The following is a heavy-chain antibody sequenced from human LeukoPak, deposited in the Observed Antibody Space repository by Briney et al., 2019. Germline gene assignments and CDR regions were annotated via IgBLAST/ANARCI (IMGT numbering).Heavy chain of an antibody. J-gene: IGHJ4*02. V-gene: IGHV3-49*04. CDR3: TRRITIPRGYYFDY. CDR2: IRSKAYGGTT. Sequence: GGSLRLSCAGSGFTFSVAWMSWVRQAPWKGLEWVGFIRSKAYGGTTEYAASVKGRFTISRDDSKSIAYLQMNSLKTEDTAVYYCTRRITIPRGYYFDYWGQGTLVTVSS. D-gene: IGHD3-3*01. CDR1: GFTFSVAW.